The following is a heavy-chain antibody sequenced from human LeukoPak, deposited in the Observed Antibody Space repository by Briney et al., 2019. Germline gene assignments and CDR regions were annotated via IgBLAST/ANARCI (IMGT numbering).Heavy chain of an antibody. CDR3: ARGGSGISNAFDI. CDR2: LYYSGST. D-gene: IGHD3-10*01. CDR1: GGSITSYY. V-gene: IGHV4-59*01. Sequence: PSETLSLTCSVSGGSITSYYWSWIRQPPGKGLEWIGYLYYSGSTNSNPSLKSRVTMSVDTSKNQFSLKLRSVTAADTAVYYCARGGSGISNAFDIWGQGTMVTVSS. J-gene: IGHJ3*02.